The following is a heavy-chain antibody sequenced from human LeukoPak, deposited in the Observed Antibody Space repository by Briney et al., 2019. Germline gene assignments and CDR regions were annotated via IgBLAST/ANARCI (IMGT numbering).Heavy chain of an antibody. D-gene: IGHD3-9*01. J-gene: IGHJ4*02. CDR1: GFTISSYY. CDR2: IYHSGNT. CDR3: ARVRVTGYSHFAY. Sequence: GGSLRLSCAASGFTISSYYMAWVRQAPGKGLEWVSVIYHSGNTDYADSVKGRFTISRDNSKNTVYLQMSSLRAEDTAVYYCARVRVTGYSHFAYWGQGTLVTVSS. V-gene: IGHV3-53*01.